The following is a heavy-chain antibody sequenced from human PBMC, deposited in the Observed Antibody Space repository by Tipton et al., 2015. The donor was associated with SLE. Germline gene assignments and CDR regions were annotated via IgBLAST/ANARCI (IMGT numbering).Heavy chain of an antibody. J-gene: IGHJ6*02. CDR2: IHFVGDYT. V-gene: IGHV3-74*01. CDR3: GTTTTDYGMDV. CDR1: GFTFSDHF. Sequence: SLRLSCAASGFTFSDHFMHWVRQAPGRGLVWVSRIHFVGDYTNYAESVMGRFTISRDNAKNTLYLQMNSLRAEDTAVYYCGTTTTDYGMDVWGQGTTVTVSS. D-gene: IGHD2/OR15-2a*01.